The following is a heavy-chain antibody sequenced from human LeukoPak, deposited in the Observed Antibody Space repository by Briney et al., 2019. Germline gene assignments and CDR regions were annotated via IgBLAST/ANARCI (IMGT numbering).Heavy chain of an antibody. CDR3: AKDYGDYPKRFDY. CDR2: ISWNSGSI. V-gene: IGHV3-9*01. J-gene: IGHJ4*02. D-gene: IGHD4-17*01. CDR1: GFTFSTYS. Sequence: GGSLRLSCAVSGFTFSTYSVYWVRLAPGKGLEWVSGISWNSGSIGYADSVKGRFTISRDNAKNSLYLQMNSLRAEDTALYYCAKDYGDYPKRFDYWGQGTLVTVSS.